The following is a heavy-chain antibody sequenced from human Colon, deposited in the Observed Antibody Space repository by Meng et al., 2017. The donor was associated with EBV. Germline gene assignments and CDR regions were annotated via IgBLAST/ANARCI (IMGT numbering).Heavy chain of an antibody. CDR2: IYHGGTT. J-gene: IGHJ5*02. D-gene: IGHD2-21*02. CDR3: ARGPYCGGDCYWFDP. Sequence: LQESAPGLVQPSQSLSLPCAVSGDSISSGDYSWSWIRQPPGQGLEWIGYIYHGGTTYNTSLKSRVTISVDNSKNQFSLRLTSVTAADTAVYYCARGPYCGGDCYWFDPWGQGTLVTVSS. CDR1: GDSISSGDYS. V-gene: IGHV4-30-2*01.